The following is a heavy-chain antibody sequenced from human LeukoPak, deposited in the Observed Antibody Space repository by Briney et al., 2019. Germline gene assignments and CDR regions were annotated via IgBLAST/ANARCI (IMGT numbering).Heavy chain of an antibody. D-gene: IGHD3-22*01. CDR1: GFTFDDYA. CDR2: ISWNSGSI. V-gene: IGHV3-9*01. CDR3: AKDRRDSSGYLFDY. J-gene: IGHJ4*02. Sequence: PGGSLRLSCAASGFTFDDYAMHWVRQAPGKGLEWVSGISWNSGSIGYADSVKGRFTISRDNAKNSLYLQMNSLRAEDTALYYCAKDRRDSSGYLFDYWGQGTLVTVSS.